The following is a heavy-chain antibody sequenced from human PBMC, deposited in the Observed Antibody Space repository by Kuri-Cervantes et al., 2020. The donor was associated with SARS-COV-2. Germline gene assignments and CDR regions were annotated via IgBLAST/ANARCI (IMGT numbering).Heavy chain of an antibody. CDR3: ARSANSGYYDFWFDP. CDR2: IYTSGST. V-gene: IGHV4-4*07. J-gene: IGHJ5*02. Sequence: SETLSLTCTVSGGSISSYYWSWIRQPAGKGLEWIGRIYTSGSTNYNPSLKSRVTMSVDTSKNQFSPKLSSVTAADTAVYYCARSANSGYYDFWFDPWGQGDLVTVSS. CDR1: GGSISSYY. D-gene: IGHD3-22*01.